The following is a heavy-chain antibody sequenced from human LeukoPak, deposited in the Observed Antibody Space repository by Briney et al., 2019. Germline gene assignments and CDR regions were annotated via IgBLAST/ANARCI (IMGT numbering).Heavy chain of an antibody. CDR2: INPNSGAT. CDR3: ARDSLGFGARWYFAY. CDR1: GYTFTDYY. V-gene: IGHV1-2*02. D-gene: IGHD3-3*01. J-gene: IGHJ4*02. Sequence: ASVKVSCKASGYTFTDYYMHWVRQAPGQGLEWMGSINPNSGATNYAREFQGRVTMTRDTSITTAYMELSRLTSDDTAVFYCARDSLGFGARWYFAYGGRGPLVTFSA.